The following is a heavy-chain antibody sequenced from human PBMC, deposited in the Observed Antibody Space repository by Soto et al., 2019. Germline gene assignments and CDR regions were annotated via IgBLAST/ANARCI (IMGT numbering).Heavy chain of an antibody. Sequence: PGGSLRLSCAASGFTFSSYDMHWVRQATGKGLEWVSAIGTAGDTYYPGSVKGRFTISRENAKTSLYLQMNSLRAGDTAVYYCARGLQLYGMDVWGQGTTVTVS. CDR1: GFTFSSYD. CDR3: ARGLQLYGMDV. CDR2: IGTAGDT. D-gene: IGHD5-18*01. J-gene: IGHJ6*02. V-gene: IGHV3-13*01.